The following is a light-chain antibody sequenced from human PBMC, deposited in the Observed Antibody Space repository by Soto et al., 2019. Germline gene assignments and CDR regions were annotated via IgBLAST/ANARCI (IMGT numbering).Light chain of an antibody. J-gene: IGKJ1*01. Sequence: DIQMTQSPSSLSASVGDRVTITCRASQSISTYLNWYQHKSGRAPKLLIHAASSLQSGVPSRFSGSGSVTDFTLTIRGLQPEDSATYYCQPTYSTLWTFGQGTNVEIK. V-gene: IGKV1-39*01. CDR1: QSISTY. CDR2: AAS. CDR3: QPTYSTLWT.